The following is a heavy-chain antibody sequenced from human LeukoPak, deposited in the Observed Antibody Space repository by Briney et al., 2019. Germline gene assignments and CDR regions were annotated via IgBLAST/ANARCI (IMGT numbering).Heavy chain of an antibody. CDR1: GGTFSSYA. D-gene: IGHD3-9*01. J-gene: IGHJ4*02. CDR2: IIPIFGTA. Sequence: SVKVSCKASGGTFSSYAISWVRQAPGQGLEWMGGIIPIFGTANYAQKFQGRVTITADESTSTAYMELSSLRSEDTAVYYCARGRDILTGYWFLDYWGQGTQVSVST. V-gene: IGHV1-69*13. CDR3: ARGRDILTGYWFLDY.